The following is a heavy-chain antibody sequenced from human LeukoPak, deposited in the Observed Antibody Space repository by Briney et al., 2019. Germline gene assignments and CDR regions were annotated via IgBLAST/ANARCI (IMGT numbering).Heavy chain of an antibody. CDR1: GFTFSSYW. D-gene: IGHD7-27*01. CDR2: IKQDGSVK. Sequence: GGSLRLSCAASGFTFSSYWMSWVRQAPGKGLEWVANIKQDGSVKNYVGSVKGRFTISRDNAKNSLYLQMNSLRAEDTAVYYCAKDGGLWVSAHWGDSWGRGTLVTVSS. J-gene: IGHJ4*02. CDR3: AKDGGLWVSAHWGDS. V-gene: IGHV3-7*03.